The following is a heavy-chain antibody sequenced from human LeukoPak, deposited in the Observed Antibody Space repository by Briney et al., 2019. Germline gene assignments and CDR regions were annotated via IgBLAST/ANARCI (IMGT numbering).Heavy chain of an antibody. V-gene: IGHV4-34*01. CDR1: GASFRGYY. J-gene: IGHJ5*02. CDR2: INHSGST. CDR3: ARVHGGGLIP. Sequence: PSEPQSLTCAVYGASFRGYYWSCIRQSPGKGLEWIGEINHSGSTNYNPSLKSRVTISVDASKNQFSLKLSSVTAADTAVYYCARVHGGGLIPWGQGTLVTVSS. D-gene: IGHD3-16*01.